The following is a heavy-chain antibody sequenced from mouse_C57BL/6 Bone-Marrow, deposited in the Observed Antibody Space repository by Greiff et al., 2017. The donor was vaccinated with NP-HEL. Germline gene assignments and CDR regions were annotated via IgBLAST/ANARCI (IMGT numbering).Heavy chain of an antibody. CDR1: GFTFSSYA. CDR3: ARSYPQSWFAY. Sequence: EVHLVESGGGLVKPGGSLKLSCAASGFTFSSYAMSWVRQTPEKRLEWVATISDGGSYTYYPDNVKGRFTISRDNAKNNLYLQMSHLKSEDTAMYYCARSYPQSWFAYWGQGTLVTVSA. D-gene: IGHD1-1*01. V-gene: IGHV5-4*01. J-gene: IGHJ3*01. CDR2: ISDGGSYT.